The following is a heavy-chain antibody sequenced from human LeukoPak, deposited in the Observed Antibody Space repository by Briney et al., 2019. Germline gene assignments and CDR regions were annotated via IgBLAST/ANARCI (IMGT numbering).Heavy chain of an antibody. J-gene: IGHJ4*02. D-gene: IGHD3-22*01. CDR3: AIYDSSGYYNY. Sequence: PGGSLRLSCEASGFTVSSNDMSWVRQAPGKGLEWVSVIYSGGRTFYADPVKGRFTISRDNSKNTLYLQMNSLRAEDTAVYYCAIYDSSGYYNYWGQGTLVTVSS. CDR1: GFTVSSND. V-gene: IGHV3-53*01. CDR2: IYSGGRT.